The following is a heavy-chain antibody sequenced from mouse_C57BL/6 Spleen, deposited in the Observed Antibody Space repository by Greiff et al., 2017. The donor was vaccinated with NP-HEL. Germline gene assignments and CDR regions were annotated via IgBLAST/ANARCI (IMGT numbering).Heavy chain of an antibody. V-gene: IGHV1-59*01. CDR2: IDPSDSYT. Sequence: QVQLQQPGAELVRPGTSVKLSCKASGYTFTSYWMHWVKQRPGQGLEWIGVIDPSDSYTNYNQKFKGKATLTVDTSSSTAYMQLSSLTSEDSAVYYCARDIRDVAWFAYWGQGTLVTVSA. J-gene: IGHJ3*01. CDR1: GYTFTSYW. CDR3: ARDIRDVAWFAY. D-gene: IGHD3-3*01.